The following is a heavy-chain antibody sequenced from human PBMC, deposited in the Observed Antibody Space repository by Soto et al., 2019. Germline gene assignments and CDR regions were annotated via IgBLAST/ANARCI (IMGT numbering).Heavy chain of an antibody. CDR2: IIPIFGTA. V-gene: IGHV1-69*13. D-gene: IGHD5-12*01. J-gene: IGHJ6*02. CDR1: GGTFSSYA. Sequence: GASVKVSCKASGGTFSSYAISWVRQAPGQGLEWMGGIIPIFGTANYAQKFQGRVTITADESTSTAYMELSSLRSEDTAVYYCARLEMATINHYYYYGMDVWGQGTTVTVSS. CDR3: ARLEMATINHYYYYGMDV.